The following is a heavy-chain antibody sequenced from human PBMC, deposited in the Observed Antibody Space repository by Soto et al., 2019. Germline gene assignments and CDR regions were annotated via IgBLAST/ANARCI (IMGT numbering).Heavy chain of an antibody. D-gene: IGHD6-13*01. CDR3: AAGYTTGPDAFDI. CDR2: IFPGDSDT. J-gene: IGHJ3*02. Sequence: GESLKISCKGSGYNFANYWIGWVRQMPGKGLEWMGMIFPGDSDTKNSPSLQGQITMSVDKSDSSAYLQWRSLKASDTAMYYCAAGYTTGPDAFDIWGQGTMVTVSS. CDR1: GYNFANYW. V-gene: IGHV5-51*01.